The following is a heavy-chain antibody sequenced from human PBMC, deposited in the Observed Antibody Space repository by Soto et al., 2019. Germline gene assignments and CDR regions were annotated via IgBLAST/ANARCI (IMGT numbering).Heavy chain of an antibody. J-gene: IGHJ4*02. V-gene: IGHV4-59*08. CDR2: IYYSGST. CDR1: GGSISSYY. CDR3: ARHYDILTGYYIPYYFDY. D-gene: IGHD3-9*01. Sequence: QVQLQESGPGLVKPSETLSLTCTVSGGSISSYYWSWIRQPPGKGLEWIGYIYYSGSTNYNPSLKRRVXXXVXSSKNQFSLKLSSVTAADTAVYYCARHYDILTGYYIPYYFDYWGQGTLVTVSS.